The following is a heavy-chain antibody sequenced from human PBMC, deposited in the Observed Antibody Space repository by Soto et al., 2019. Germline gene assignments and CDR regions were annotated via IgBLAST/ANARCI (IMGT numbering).Heavy chain of an antibody. V-gene: IGHV1-2*04. Sequence: QVQLVQSGAEVKKPGASVKVSCKASGYTFTGYYMHWVRQAPGQGLEWMGWINPNSGGTNYAQKVQGWVTMTRDTSISTAYMELSRLRSDDTAVYYCARGRGARGSIQLWLREFDYWGQGTLVTVSS. D-gene: IGHD5-18*01. CDR3: ARGRGARGSIQLWLREFDY. CDR2: INPNSGGT. CDR1: GYTFTGYY. J-gene: IGHJ4*02.